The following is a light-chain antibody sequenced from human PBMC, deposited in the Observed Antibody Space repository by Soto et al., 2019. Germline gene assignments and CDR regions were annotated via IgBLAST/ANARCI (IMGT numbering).Light chain of an antibody. Sequence: MTQSPLSLSVTPGEPASISCRSSQSLLHSNGYNYLDWYQQKPGKAPXLLIYDASNLETGVPSRFSGSGSGTDFTFTISSLQPEDIATYYCQQYDNLPRFGQGTRL. J-gene: IGKJ5*01. V-gene: IGKV1-33*01. CDR1: QSLLHSNGYNY. CDR2: DAS. CDR3: QQYDNLPR.